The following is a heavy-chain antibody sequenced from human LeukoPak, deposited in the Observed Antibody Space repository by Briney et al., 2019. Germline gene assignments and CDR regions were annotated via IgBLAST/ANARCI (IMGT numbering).Heavy chain of an antibody. Sequence: GGSLRLSCAASGFSFSSYWMHWVRQAPGKGLVWVSRIKSDGISTSYADSVKGRFTISSDNAKNTLYLQMNSLRAEDTAVYYCARDRHYNMDVWGQGTTVTVSS. CDR2: IKSDGIST. CDR1: GFSFSSYW. J-gene: IGHJ6*02. V-gene: IGHV3-74*01. CDR3: ARDRHYNMDV.